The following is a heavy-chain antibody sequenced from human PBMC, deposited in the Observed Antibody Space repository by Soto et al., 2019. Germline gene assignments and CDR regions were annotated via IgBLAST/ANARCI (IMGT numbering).Heavy chain of an antibody. CDR1: GHSFTSYW. CDR3: ASDISASDYDRSGRWFDP. CDR2: IDPSDSYT. V-gene: IGHV5-10-1*01. J-gene: IGHJ5*02. D-gene: IGHD3-22*01. Sequence: GESLKISCKGSGHSFTSYWISWVRQMPGKGLEWMGRIDPSDSYTNYSPSFQGHVTISADKSISTAYLQWSSLKASDTAMYFCASDISASDYDRSGRWFDPWGQGTLVTVSS.